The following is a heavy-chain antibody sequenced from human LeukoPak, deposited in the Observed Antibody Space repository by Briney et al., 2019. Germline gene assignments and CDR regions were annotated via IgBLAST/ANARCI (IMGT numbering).Heavy chain of an antibody. V-gene: IGHV3-30*04. J-gene: IGHJ5*02. CDR2: ISYDGSNK. Sequence: PGRSLRLSCAASGFTFSSYAMHWVRQAPGKGLEWVAVISYDGSNKYYADSVKGRFTISRDNSKNTLYLQMNSLRAEDTAVYYCAREAYCGGDCYSVILPPNWFNPWGQGTLVTVSS. CDR3: AREAYCGGDCYSVILPPNWFNP. D-gene: IGHD2-21*02. CDR1: GFTFSSYA.